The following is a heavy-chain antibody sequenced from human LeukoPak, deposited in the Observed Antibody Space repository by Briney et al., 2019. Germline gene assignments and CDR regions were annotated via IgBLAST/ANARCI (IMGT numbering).Heavy chain of an antibody. Sequence: ASVKVSCKASEYTFTDYAINWVRQAPGQRLEWMGWINAGNGNTRYSQRFQGRVTITRDTSASTAYMELSSLTSEDTAVYYCARGRWSATTASYYLDFWGQGTLVTASS. CDR1: EYTFTDYA. V-gene: IGHV1-3*01. J-gene: IGHJ4*02. CDR3: ARGRWSATTASYYLDF. D-gene: IGHD5-24*01. CDR2: INAGNGNT.